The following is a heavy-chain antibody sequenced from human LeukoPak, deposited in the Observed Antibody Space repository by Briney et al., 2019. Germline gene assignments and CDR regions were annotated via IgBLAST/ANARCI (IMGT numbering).Heavy chain of an antibody. V-gene: IGHV4-39*01. CDR1: VSSISNSRYY. CDR2: SYYNIST. Sequence: SGTLLLTCTVSVSSISNSRYYWGRIRQPPVKGLECIGSSYYNISTYYNPYRKSRITISVDTSKNQFSVKLSSVTAADTAVYYCARYLIDYYDILMGFPISHFDYWGQGTLVTVSS. CDR3: ARYLIDYYDILMGFPISHFDY. D-gene: IGHD3-9*01. J-gene: IGHJ4*02.